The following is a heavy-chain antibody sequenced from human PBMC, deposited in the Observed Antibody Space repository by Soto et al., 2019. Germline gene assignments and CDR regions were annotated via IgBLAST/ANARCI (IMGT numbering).Heavy chain of an antibody. D-gene: IGHD2-15*01. CDR2: IYPGDSDT. CDR3: ASAPGYCSGGSCYSAAFDI. V-gene: IGHV5-51*01. CDR1: GYSFTSYW. Sequence: GESLKISCKGSGYSFTSYWVSWVRQMPGKGLEWMGIIYPGDSDTRYSPSFQGQVTISADKSISTAYLQWSSLKASDTAMYYCASAPGYCSGGSCYSAAFDIWGQGTMVTVTS. J-gene: IGHJ3*02.